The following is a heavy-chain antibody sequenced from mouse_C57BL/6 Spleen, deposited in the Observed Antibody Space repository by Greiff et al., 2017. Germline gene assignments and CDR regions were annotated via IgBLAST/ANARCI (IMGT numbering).Heavy chain of an antibody. V-gene: IGHV1-53*01. D-gene: IGHD1-2*01. J-gene: IGHJ2*01. Sequence: QVQLQQPGTELVKPGASVKLSCKASGYTFTNYWMHWVKQRPGQGLEWIGKINPRNGGTNYNEKVKSKATLTVDKSSSTAYMQLSSLTAAYSAVYYISRHGPLDYWGQGTTLTFSS. CDR2: INPRNGGT. CDR1: GYTFTNYW. CDR3: SRHGPLDY.